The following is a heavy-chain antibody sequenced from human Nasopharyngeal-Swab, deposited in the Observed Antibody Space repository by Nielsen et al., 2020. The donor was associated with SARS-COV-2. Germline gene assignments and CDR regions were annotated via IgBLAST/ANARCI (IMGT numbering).Heavy chain of an antibody. V-gene: IGHV1-8*01. Sequence: WARQAPGQGLEWMGWMNPNSGNTGYAQKFQGRDTPTRNTSINTAYMELSSLRSEDTAVYYCARDWTKFDPWGQGTLVTVSS. D-gene: IGHD2-8*01. CDR3: ARDWTKFDP. J-gene: IGHJ5*02. CDR2: MNPNSGNT.